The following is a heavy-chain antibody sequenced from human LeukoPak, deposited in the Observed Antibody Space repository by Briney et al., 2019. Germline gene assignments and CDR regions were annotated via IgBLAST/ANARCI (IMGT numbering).Heavy chain of an antibody. CDR2: VSNSGGAT. V-gene: IGHV3-23*01. Sequence: GGSLRLSCAASGFTFSSYAMNWVRQAPGKGLEWVSGVSNSGGATYYADSVKGRFIISRDNSKNTLYLHMNSLRAEDTAVYYCAKDPSGRYYFDSWGQGTLVTVSS. J-gene: IGHJ4*02. CDR1: GFTFSSYA. D-gene: IGHD6-19*01. CDR3: AKDPSGRYYFDS.